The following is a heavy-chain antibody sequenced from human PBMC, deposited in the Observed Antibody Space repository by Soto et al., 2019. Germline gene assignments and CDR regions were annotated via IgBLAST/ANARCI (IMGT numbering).Heavy chain of an antibody. CDR3: ARFPTYYDFWSGYYGGNWFDP. CDR1: GGSISSYY. Sequence: SETLSLTCTGSGGSISSYYWSWIRQPPGKGLEWIGYIYYSGSTNYNPSLKSRVTISVDTSKNQFSLKLSSVTAADTAVYYCARFPTYYDFWSGYYGGNWFDPWGQGTLVTVSS. J-gene: IGHJ5*02. V-gene: IGHV4-59*08. D-gene: IGHD3-3*01. CDR2: IYYSGST.